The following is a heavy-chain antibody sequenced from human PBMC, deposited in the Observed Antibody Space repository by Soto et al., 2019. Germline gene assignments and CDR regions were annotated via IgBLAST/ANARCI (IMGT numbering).Heavy chain of an antibody. CDR2: ISHDGAFK. J-gene: IGHJ4*02. CDR1: GFTFSSYG. D-gene: IGHD6-13*01. Sequence: QRHLVESGGGVVQPGRSLRLSCAASGFTFSSYGMHWIRQAPGKGLEWVAVISHDGAFKDYADSVKGRFTISRDNSENTLFLEMNSLGPSDTAVYYCAKDYGPKAPYPYSNTHTDFWGQATRVTVSS. V-gene: IGHV3-30*18. CDR3: AKDYGPKAPYPYSNTHTDF.